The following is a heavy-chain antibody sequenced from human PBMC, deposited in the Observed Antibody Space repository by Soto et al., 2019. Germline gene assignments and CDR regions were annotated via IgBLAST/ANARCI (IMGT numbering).Heavy chain of an antibody. J-gene: IGHJ4*02. V-gene: IGHV4-34*01. Sequence: QVQLQQWGAGLLKPSETLSLTCAVSGGSFSGYYWSWIRQTPGKGLEWIGEINHSGFTDYNPSLTSRVTISVDTSKNNFSLKLTSVTAADTAVYYCARFPFSTSSWSNPRYFDSWGQGTLVTVSS. D-gene: IGHD6-13*01. CDR3: ARFPFSTSSWSNPRYFDS. CDR1: GGSFSGYY. CDR2: INHSGFT.